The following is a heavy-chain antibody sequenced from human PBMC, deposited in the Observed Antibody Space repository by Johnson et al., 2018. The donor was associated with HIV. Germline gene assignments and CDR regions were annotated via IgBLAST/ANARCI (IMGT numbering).Heavy chain of an antibody. V-gene: IGHV3-48*04. CDR2: ISGSGGST. Sequence: VQLVESGGGVVQPGRSLRLSCAASGFTFSSYAMHWVRQAPGKGLEWVSGISGSGGSTYYADSVKGRFTISRDNAKNSLYLQMNSLRAEDTAVYYCARVYSSSSAHAFDIWGQGTMVTVSS. CDR1: GFTFSSYA. J-gene: IGHJ3*02. CDR3: ARVYSSSSAHAFDI. D-gene: IGHD6-6*01.